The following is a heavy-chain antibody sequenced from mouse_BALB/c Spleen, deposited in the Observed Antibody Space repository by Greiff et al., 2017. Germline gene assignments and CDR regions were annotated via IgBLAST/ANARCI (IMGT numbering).Heavy chain of an antibody. CDR2: IYPYNGGT. CDR3: AKNYGNYGFDY. Sequence: EVQLHQSGPELVKPGASVKISCKASGYTFTDYNMHWVKQSHGKSLEWIGYIYPYNGGTGYNQKFKSKATLTVDNSSSTAYMEHRSLTSEDAAVYYCAKNYGNYGFDYWGQGTTLTVSS. CDR1: GYTFTDYN. D-gene: IGHD2-1*01. V-gene: IGHV1S29*02. J-gene: IGHJ2*01.